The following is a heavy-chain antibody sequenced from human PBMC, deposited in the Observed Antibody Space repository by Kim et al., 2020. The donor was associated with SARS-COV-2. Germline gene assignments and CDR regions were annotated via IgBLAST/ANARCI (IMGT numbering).Heavy chain of an antibody. CDR2: IDPGDSYT. V-gene: IGHV5-10-1*01. D-gene: IGHD2-15*01. CDR3: ARFYCSGGSCYSHFDY. J-gene: IGHJ4*02. Sequence: GESLKISCKGSGYSFTNYWISWVRQMPGKGLEWMGKIDPGDSYTNYRPSFQGHVTISADKSISTAYLQWSSVKASDTARYYCARFYCSGGSCYSHFDYWGQGTLVTVSS. CDR1: GYSFTNYW.